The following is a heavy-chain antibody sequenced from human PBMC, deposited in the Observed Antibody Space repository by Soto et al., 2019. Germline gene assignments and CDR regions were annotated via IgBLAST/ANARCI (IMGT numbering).Heavy chain of an antibody. CDR1: GFAFSAFG. CDR2: ISYDGVNK. CDR3: AQYRRSVFSFDACDS. D-gene: IGHD2-15*01. J-gene: IGHJ3*02. V-gene: IGHV3-30*18. Sequence: HLVESGGGVVQPGGSLRLSCAASGFAFSAFGMQWVRQTPAKGLEWVAVISYDGVNKNYPDSVKGRFTVSRDNSKNTLYLPMSTLTVDDTAVYYCAQYRRSVFSFDACDSWGQGKLVAVS.